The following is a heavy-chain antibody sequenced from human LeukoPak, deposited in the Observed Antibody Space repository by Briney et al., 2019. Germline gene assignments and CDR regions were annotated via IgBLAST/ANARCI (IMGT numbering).Heavy chain of an antibody. D-gene: IGHD3-3*02. CDR1: GFTVSTYY. CDR2: VYSGGTT. J-gene: IGHJ2*01. CDR3: ARVGDHFHWNLDL. Sequence: PGGSLRLSCAPSGFTVSTYYMNWVRQAPGKGLEWVSIVYSGGTTYYADSVKGRFTISRDTSKNTLPLQMSSLRAEDTAVYFCARVGDHFHWNLDLWGRGTLVTVSS. V-gene: IGHV3-53*01.